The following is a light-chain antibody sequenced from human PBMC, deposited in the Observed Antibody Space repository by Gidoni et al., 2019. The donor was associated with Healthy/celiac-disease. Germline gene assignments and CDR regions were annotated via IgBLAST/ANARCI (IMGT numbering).Light chain of an antibody. CDR2: CAS. J-gene: IGKJ1*01. CDR1: QSVSSSY. CDR3: QQYGSSRT. V-gene: IGKV3-20*01. Sequence: EIVLTQSPGTLSLSPGARATLSCRASQSVSSSYLAWYQQKPGQAPRLLIYCASSRATGIPDRFSGSGSGTDFTLTISRLEPEDFAVYYCQQYGSSRTFGQGTKVEIK.